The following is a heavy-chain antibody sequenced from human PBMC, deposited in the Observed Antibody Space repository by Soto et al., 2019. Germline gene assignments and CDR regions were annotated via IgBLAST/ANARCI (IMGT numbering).Heavy chain of an antibody. J-gene: IGHJ6*02. CDR2: IYYSGST. V-gene: IGHV4-59*01. Sequence: PSDTLSLTCTVSGGSISSYYWSWIRQPPGKGLEWIGYIYYSGSTNHTPSLKSRVTISVDTSKNQFSLKLSSVTAADTAVYYCARVGGDYYDSSGPWGYYGMDVWGQATTVTVSS. CDR1: GGSISSYY. D-gene: IGHD3-22*01. CDR3: ARVGGDYYDSSGPWGYYGMDV.